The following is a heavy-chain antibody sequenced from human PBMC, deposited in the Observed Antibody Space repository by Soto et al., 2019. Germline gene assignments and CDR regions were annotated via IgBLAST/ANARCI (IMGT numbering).Heavy chain of an antibody. V-gene: IGHV3-7*01. D-gene: IGHD2-2*01. J-gene: IGHJ6*03. CDR1: GFTFSSYW. Sequence: LSLTCAASGFTFSSYWMSWVRQAPGKGLEWVANIKQDGSEKYYVDSVKGRFTIPRDNAKNTLYLQMNSLRAEDTAVYYCARALGDCSSTSCSLYYYYYYMDVWGKGTTVTVSS. CDR3: ARALGDCSSTSCSLYYYYYYMDV. CDR2: IKQDGSEK.